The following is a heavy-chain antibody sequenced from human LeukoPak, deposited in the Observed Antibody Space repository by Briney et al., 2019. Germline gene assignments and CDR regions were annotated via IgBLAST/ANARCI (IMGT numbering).Heavy chain of an antibody. Sequence: SETLSLTCTVSGCSISSYYWSWLRQPAGKGLDWIGRIYTSGSTNYNPSLKSRVTMSLDTSKNQFSLKMSSVTAADTAVYYCARDPRGGWFDPWGQGTLVTVSS. V-gene: IGHV4-4*07. CDR3: ARDPRGGWFDP. CDR1: GCSISSYY. CDR2: IYTSGST. J-gene: IGHJ5*02. D-gene: IGHD3-16*01.